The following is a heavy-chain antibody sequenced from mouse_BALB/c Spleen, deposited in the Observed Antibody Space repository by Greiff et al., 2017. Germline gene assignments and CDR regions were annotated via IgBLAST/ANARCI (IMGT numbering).Heavy chain of an antibody. CDR2: IRSKSNNYAT. J-gene: IGHJ4*01. V-gene: IGHV10-1*02. D-gene: IGHD2-2*01. Sequence: EVHLVESGGGLVQPKGSLKLSCAASGFTFTTYAMNWVRQAPGKGLEWVARIRSKSNNYATYYADSVKDRFTISRDDSQSMLYLQMNNLKTEDTAMYYCVGYYYAMDYWGQGTSVTVSS. CDR3: VGYYYAMDY. CDR1: GFTFTTYA.